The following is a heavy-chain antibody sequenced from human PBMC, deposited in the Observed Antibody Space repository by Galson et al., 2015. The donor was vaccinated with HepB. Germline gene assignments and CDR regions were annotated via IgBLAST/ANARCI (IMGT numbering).Heavy chain of an antibody. CDR3: AARHRGYSYGYVY. D-gene: IGHD5-18*01. V-gene: IGHV3-15*01. Sequence: SLRLSCAASGFTFSNAWMSWVHQAPGKGLEWVGRIQSKTDAGTADYAPPVKGRFTISRDDSKNTLYLQMNGLMAEDTAVYYCAARHRGYSYGYVYWGQGTLVTVSS. CDR1: GFTFSNAW. CDR2: IQSKTDAGTA. J-gene: IGHJ4*02.